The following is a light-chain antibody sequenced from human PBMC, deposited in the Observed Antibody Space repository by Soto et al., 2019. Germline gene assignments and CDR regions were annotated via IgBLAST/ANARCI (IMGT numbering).Light chain of an antibody. CDR1: QSVSSS. CDR2: GAS. J-gene: IGKJ5*01. Sequence: EIVLTQSPGTLSLSPGERATLSSRAIQSVSSSLAWYQQKPGQAPRLLIYGASSRATGIPARFSGSGSGTEFTLTISSLQSEDSGVYYCQQYNKWPAEITFGQGTRLEI. V-gene: IGKV3D-15*01. CDR3: QQYNKWPAEIT.